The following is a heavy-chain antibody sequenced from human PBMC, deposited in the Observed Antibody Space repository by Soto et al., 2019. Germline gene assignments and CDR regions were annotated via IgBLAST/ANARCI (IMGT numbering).Heavy chain of an antibody. J-gene: IGHJ4*02. V-gene: IGHV4-59*08. Sequence: QVQLQESGPGLVKPSETLSLTCTVSGGSISSYYWSWIRQPPGKGLEWIGYIYYSGSTNYNPSLKSRVTISVDTSKNQFSLKLSSVTAADTAVYYCARLRYFDWLAIDYWGQGTLVTVSS. D-gene: IGHD3-9*01. CDR3: ARLRYFDWLAIDY. CDR2: IYYSGST. CDR1: GGSISSYY.